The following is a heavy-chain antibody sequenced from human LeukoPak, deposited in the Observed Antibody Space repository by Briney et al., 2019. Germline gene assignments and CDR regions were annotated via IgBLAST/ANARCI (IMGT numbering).Heavy chain of an antibody. CDR2: IYYSGST. J-gene: IGHJ5*02. D-gene: IGHD3-10*01. Sequence: TSETLSLTCTVSGGSISSGDYYWSWIRQPPGKGLEWIVYIYYSGSTYYNPSLKSRVTISVDTSKNQFSLKLSSVTAADTAVYYCALGGLWFGELYWFDPWGQGTLVTVSS. V-gene: IGHV4-30-4*01. CDR1: GGSISSGDYY. CDR3: ALGGLWFGELYWFDP.